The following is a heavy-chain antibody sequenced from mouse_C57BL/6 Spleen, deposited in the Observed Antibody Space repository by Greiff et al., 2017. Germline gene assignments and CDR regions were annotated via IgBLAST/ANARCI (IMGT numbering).Heavy chain of an antibody. CDR3: ALLYGNYATFAY. D-gene: IGHD2-1*01. CDR2: INPNNGGT. J-gene: IGHJ3*01. V-gene: IGHV1-22*01. Sequence: DVQLQESGPELVKPGASVKMSCKASGYTFTDYNMHWVKQSHGKSLEWIGYINPNNGGTSYNQKFKGKATLTVNKSSSTAYMELRSLTSEDSAVYYCALLYGNYATFAYWGQGTLVTVSA. CDR1: GYTFTDYN.